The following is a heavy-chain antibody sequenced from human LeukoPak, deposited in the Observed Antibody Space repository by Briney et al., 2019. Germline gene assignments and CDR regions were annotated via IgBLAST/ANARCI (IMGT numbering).Heavy chain of an antibody. CDR3: ARVGPPRDY. CDR1: GGSFSGYY. Sequence: SETLSLTCAVYGGSFSGYYWSWIRQPPGKGLEWIGEINHSGSTNYNPSLKSRVTISVDTSKNQFSLKLSSVTAAGTAVYYCARVGPPRDYWGQGTLVTVSS. J-gene: IGHJ4*02. CDR2: INHSGST. V-gene: IGHV4-34*01.